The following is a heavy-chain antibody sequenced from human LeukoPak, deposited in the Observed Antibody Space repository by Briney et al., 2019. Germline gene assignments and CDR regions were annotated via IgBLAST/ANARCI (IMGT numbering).Heavy chain of an antibody. CDR2: IYYSGST. D-gene: IGHD5-18*01. CDR3: ARSEYSYGADAFDI. V-gene: IGHV4-39*07. Sequence: PSETLSLTCTVSGGSISSSSYYWGWLRQPPGKGLEWIGTIYYSGSTYYNPSLKSRVTLSVDTYKNQFSLKLSSVTAADTAVYYCARSEYSYGADAFDIWGQGTMVTVSS. CDR1: GGSISSSSYY. J-gene: IGHJ3*02.